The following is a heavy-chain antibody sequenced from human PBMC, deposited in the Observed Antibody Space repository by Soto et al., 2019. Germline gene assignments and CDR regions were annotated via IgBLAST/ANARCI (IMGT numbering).Heavy chain of an antibody. CDR1: GDSVSSSSAA. Sequence: SPTLSLTCAISGDSVSSSSAAWNWIRQSPSRGLEWLGRTYYRSKWYNDYAVSVKSRITINPDTSKNQFSLQLNSVTPEDTAVYYCARDPSAGARPSTGWFDPWGQGTLVTVSS. CDR3: ARDPSAGARPSTGWFDP. D-gene: IGHD6-6*01. CDR2: TYYRSKWYN. V-gene: IGHV6-1*01. J-gene: IGHJ5*02.